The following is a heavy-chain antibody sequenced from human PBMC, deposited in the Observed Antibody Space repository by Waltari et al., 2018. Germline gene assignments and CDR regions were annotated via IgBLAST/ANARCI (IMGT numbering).Heavy chain of an antibody. CDR1: GVSISSGSYY. CDR3: AQGVVAAIGDY. CDR2: IYTSGST. J-gene: IGHJ4*02. Sequence: QVQLQESGPGLVKPSQTLSLTCTVSGVSISSGSYYWTWIRQPAGKGLEWIGYIYTSGSTNYNPSLKSRVTISVDTSKNQFSLKLSSVTAADTAVYYCAQGVVAAIGDYWGQGTLVTVSS. V-gene: IGHV4-61*09. D-gene: IGHD2-15*01.